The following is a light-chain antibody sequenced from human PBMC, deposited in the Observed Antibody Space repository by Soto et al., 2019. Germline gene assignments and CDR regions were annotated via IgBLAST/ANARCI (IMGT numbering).Light chain of an antibody. V-gene: IGKV1-5*03. Sequence: DIQMTQSPSTLSASVGDRVTITCRARQSISSWLAWYQQKPGKAPKLLIYKASSLERGVPSRFSGSGSGTEFTLTISSLQPDDFATYYCQHSPTFGQGNKVEIK. CDR2: KAS. CDR1: QSISSW. CDR3: QHSPT. J-gene: IGKJ1*01.